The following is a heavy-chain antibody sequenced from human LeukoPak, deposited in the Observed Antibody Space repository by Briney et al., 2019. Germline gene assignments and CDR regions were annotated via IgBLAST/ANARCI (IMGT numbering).Heavy chain of an antibody. CDR2: ISSSSSYI. D-gene: IGHD6-19*01. Sequence: GGSLRLSCAASGFTFSSYSMNWVRQAPGKGLEWVSSISSSSSYISYADSVKGRFTISRDNAKNSLYLQMNSLRAEDTAVYYCARDISGIAVAFDYWGQGTLVTVSS. V-gene: IGHV3-21*01. CDR1: GFTFSSYS. CDR3: ARDISGIAVAFDY. J-gene: IGHJ4*02.